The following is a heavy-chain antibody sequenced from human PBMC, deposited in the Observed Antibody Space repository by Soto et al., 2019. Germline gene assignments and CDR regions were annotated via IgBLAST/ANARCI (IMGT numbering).Heavy chain of an antibody. Sequence: EVQLVETGGGLIQPGGSLRLSCAASGFTVSSNYMSWVRQAPGKGLEWVSVIYSGGSTYYADSVKGRFTISRNKSKNTLNLQMNSLRAEDTAVYYCARVSTYYYGSEINPYYYGMDVWGQGTTVTVSS. V-gene: IGHV3-53*02. CDR3: ARVSTYYYGSEINPYYYGMDV. CDR2: IYSGGST. CDR1: GFTVSSNY. D-gene: IGHD3-10*01. J-gene: IGHJ6*02.